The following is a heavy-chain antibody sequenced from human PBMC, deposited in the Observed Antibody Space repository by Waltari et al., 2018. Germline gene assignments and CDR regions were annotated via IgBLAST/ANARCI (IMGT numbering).Heavy chain of an antibody. V-gene: IGHV4-30-2*01. CDR2: IYHSGST. D-gene: IGHD4-4*01. CDR3: AVYSNNTEGWFDP. CDR1: GGYISSGGYS. Sequence: QLQLQESGSGLVKPSQTLSLSCAGSGGYISSGGYSWSWIRQPPVQGLEWSGYIYHSGSTYYNPSLKSRVTISVDRSKNQFSLKLSSVTAADTAVYYCAVYSNNTEGWFDPWGQGTLVTVSS. J-gene: IGHJ5*02.